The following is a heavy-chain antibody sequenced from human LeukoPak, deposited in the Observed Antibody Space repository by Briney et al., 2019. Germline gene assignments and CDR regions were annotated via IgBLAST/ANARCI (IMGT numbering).Heavy chain of an antibody. CDR3: ARVHKEWLGSDY. V-gene: IGHV3-21*01. J-gene: IGHJ4*02. Sequence: GGSLRLSCAASGFTFSSYSMNWVRQAPGKGLEWVSSISSSSSYIYYADSVKGRFTISRDNAKNSLYLQMNSLRAEDAAVYYCARVHKEWLGSDYWGQGTLVTVSS. CDR1: GFTFSSYS. CDR2: ISSSSSYI. D-gene: IGHD3-3*01.